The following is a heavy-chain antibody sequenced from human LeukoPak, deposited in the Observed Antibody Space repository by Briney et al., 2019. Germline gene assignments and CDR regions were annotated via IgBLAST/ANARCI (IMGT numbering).Heavy chain of an antibody. CDR3: AKRGYCRGGTCFSHDAFDI. Sequence: PGGSLRLSCAASGFTFSKNCMNWVRQAPGKGLEWVSSISTSGSYIYYADSVKGRFTISRDNSKNTLYLQMNSLRAEDTAVYYCAKRGYCRGGTCFSHDAFDIWGQGTMVTVSS. J-gene: IGHJ3*02. CDR2: ISTSGSYI. CDR1: GFTFSKNC. V-gene: IGHV3-21*01. D-gene: IGHD2-15*01.